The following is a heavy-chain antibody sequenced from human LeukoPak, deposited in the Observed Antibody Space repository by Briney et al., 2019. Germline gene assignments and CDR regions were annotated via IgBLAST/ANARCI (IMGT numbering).Heavy chain of an antibody. CDR1: GFSFSRFY. CDR3: TRAEGLGPGAHFDQ. V-gene: IGHV3-11*01. J-gene: IGHJ4*02. Sequence: PGGSLRLSCAASGFSFSRFYMRWVRQTPGKALEWISYIPTSGISVQYADSVRGRFTASRDDAMNSLHLQMDSLRVEDTAVYYCTRAEGLGPGAHFDQWGQGALVIVSS. CDR2: IPTSGISV.